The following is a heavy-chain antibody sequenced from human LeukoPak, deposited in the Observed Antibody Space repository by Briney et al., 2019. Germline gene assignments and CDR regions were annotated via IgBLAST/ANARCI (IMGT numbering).Heavy chain of an antibody. CDR1: GFTFSTYV. CDR3: ARGPYASGSYGRRGWVHYMDV. D-gene: IGHD3-10*01. CDR2: ISYDGSNK. V-gene: IGHV3-30*04. Sequence: GRSLRLSCAASGFTFSTYVMHWVRQAPGKGLEWVAVISYDGSNKYYGDSVKGRFTISRDNSKNSLYLQMNSLRADDTAVYFCARGPYASGSYGRRGWVHYMDVWGKGTTVTISS. J-gene: IGHJ6*03.